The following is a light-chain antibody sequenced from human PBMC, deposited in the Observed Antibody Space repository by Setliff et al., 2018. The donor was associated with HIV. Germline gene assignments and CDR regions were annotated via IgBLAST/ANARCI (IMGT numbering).Light chain of an antibody. CDR1: NIGSKS. V-gene: IGLV3-21*04. J-gene: IGLJ1*01. CDR3: QVWDSSSDRGV. CDR2: YDS. Sequence: SSELTQPPSVSVAPGKTARITCGGNNIGSKSVHWYQQKPGQAPVLVIYYDSDRPSGIPERFSGSNSGNTATLIISRVEAGDEADYYCQVWDSSSDRGVFGTGTKGTVL.